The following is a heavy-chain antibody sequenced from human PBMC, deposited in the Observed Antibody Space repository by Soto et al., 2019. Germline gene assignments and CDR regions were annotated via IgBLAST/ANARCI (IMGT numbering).Heavy chain of an antibody. Sequence: GASVKVSCKASGYTFTSYAMHWVRQAPGQRLEWMGWINAGNGNTKYSQKFQGRVTITRDTFASTAYMELSSLRSEDTAVYYCAKTQLELHWFDPWGQGTLVTVSS. V-gene: IGHV1-3*01. D-gene: IGHD1-7*01. J-gene: IGHJ5*02. CDR3: AKTQLELHWFDP. CDR2: INAGNGNT. CDR1: GYTFTSYA.